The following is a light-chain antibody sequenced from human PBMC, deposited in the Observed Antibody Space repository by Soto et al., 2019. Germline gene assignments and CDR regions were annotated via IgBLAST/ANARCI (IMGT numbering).Light chain of an antibody. V-gene: IGLV2-14*01. J-gene: IGLJ1*01. CDR1: SNDVGAHNF. Sequence: QSVLTQPASVSGSPGQSITISCTGTSNDVGAHNFVSWYQQHPGKAPKVLIYEVTRRPSGVSSRFSGSKSGNTASLTISGLQAEDEADYYCNSYTNSAARVFGTGTKVTVL. CDR2: EVT. CDR3: NSYTNSAARV.